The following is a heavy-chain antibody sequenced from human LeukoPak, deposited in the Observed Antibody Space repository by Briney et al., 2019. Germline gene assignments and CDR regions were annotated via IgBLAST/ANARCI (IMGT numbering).Heavy chain of an antibody. D-gene: IGHD3-10*01. V-gene: IGHV3-48*01. CDR3: ARSFVASVYYLDY. J-gene: IGHJ4*02. CDR2: ISSISNPI. CDR1: GFTFSSHS. Sequence: GGSLRLSCAASGFTFSSHSMNWVRQAPGKGLEWVSYISSISNPIYYADSVKGRFTISRDNAKNSLYLQMNSLRAEDTAVYYCARSFVASVYYLDYWGQGTVVTVSS.